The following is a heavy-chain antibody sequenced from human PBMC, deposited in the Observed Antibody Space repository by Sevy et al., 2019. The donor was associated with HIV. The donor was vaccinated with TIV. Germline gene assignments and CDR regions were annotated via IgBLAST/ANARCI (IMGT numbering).Heavy chain of an antibody. Sequence: ASVKVSCKASGYTFTGYYMHWVRQAPGQGLEWMEWINPNSGGTNYAQKFQGRVTMTRDTSISTAYMELSRLRSDDTAVYYCARDSVTGVYYYYYMDVWGKGTTVTVSS. CDR2: INPNSGGT. V-gene: IGHV1-2*02. CDR1: GYTFTGYY. CDR3: ARDSVTGVYYYYYMDV. D-gene: IGHD7-27*01. J-gene: IGHJ6*03.